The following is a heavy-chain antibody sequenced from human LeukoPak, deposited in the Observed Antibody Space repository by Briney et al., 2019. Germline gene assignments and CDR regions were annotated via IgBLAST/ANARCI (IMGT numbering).Heavy chain of an antibody. J-gene: IGHJ5*02. CDR3: AKDLPSRWDSPRSDP. CDR1: GFTFSSYA. V-gene: IGHV3-23*01. CDR2: ISGSGGST. Sequence: PGGSLRLSCAASGFTFSSYAMSWVRQAPGKGLKWVSAISGSGGSTYYADSVKGRFTISRDNSKNTLYLQMNSLRAEDTAVYYCAKDLPSRWDSPRSDPWGQGTLDTVSS. D-gene: IGHD1-26*01.